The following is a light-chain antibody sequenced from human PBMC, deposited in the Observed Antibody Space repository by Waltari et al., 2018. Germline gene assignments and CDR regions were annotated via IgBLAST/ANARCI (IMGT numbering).Light chain of an antibody. J-gene: IGLJ3*02. V-gene: IGLV1-44*01. CDR2: THV. CDR1: SSNIGSNT. CDR3: AAWDDSLNGPV. Sequence: QSVLTQPPSASGTPGQRVTISCSGSSSNIGSNTVNWYQQLPGTAPKLLIYTHVQCPSGVPDRFSGSKSGTSASLAISGLQSEDEAEYYCAAWDDSLNGPVFGGGTKLTVL.